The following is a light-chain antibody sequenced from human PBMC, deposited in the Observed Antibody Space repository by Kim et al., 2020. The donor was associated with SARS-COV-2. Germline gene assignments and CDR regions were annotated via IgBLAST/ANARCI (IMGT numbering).Light chain of an antibody. CDR1: KLGDKY. V-gene: IGLV3-1*01. J-gene: IGLJ2*01. Sequence: SYELTQPPSVSVSPGQTASITCSGDKLGDKYACWYQQKPGQSPVLVIYQDSKRPSGIPERSSGSNSGNTATLTISGTQAMDEADYYCQAWDSSVVFG. CDR2: QDS. CDR3: QAWDSSVV.